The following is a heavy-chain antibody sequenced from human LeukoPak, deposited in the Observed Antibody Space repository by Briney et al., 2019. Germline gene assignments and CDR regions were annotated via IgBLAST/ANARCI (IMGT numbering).Heavy chain of an antibody. Sequence: ASVKVSCKASGYSFTGYYIHWVRQAPGQGLEWMGWINPNNGDTKNAQNFQGRVTMTRDTSISTAFMELSRLRSDDTAVYFCARVAVLGERCYYMDVWGKGTTVIISS. J-gene: IGHJ6*03. CDR1: GYSFTGYY. D-gene: IGHD3-10*01. CDR3: ARVAVLGERCYYMDV. CDR2: INPNNGDT. V-gene: IGHV1-2*02.